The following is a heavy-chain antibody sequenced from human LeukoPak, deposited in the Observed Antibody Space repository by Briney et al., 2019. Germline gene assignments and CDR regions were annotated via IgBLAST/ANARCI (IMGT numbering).Heavy chain of an antibody. CDR2: IIPIFGTA. J-gene: IGHJ4*02. V-gene: IGHV1-69*13. Sequence: SVKVSCKASGGTFSSYAISWVRQAPGQGREWMGGIIPIFGTANYAQKFQGRVTITADESTSTAYMELSSLRSEDTAVYYCARAQRDITIFGVVLYYFDYWGQGTLVTVSS. CDR3: ARAQRDITIFGVVLYYFDY. CDR1: GGTFSSYA. D-gene: IGHD3-3*01.